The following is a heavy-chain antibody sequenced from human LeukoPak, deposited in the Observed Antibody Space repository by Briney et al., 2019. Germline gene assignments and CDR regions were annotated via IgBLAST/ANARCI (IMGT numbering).Heavy chain of an antibody. CDR3: ARFRYYDYVWGSYRYDDYYYYYGMDV. Sequence: SETLSLTCTVSGGSISNYYWSWIRQPPGKGLEWIGYIYYSGSTNYNPSLKSRVTISVDTSKNQFSLKLSSVTAADTAVYYCARFRYYDYVWGSYRYDDYYYYYGMDVWGQGTTVTVSS. CDR1: GGSISNYY. CDR2: IYYSGST. D-gene: IGHD3-16*02. J-gene: IGHJ6*02. V-gene: IGHV4-59*01.